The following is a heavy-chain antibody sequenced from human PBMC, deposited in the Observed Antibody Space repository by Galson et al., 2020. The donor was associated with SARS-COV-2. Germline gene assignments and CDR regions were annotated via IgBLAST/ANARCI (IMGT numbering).Heavy chain of an antibody. J-gene: IGHJ6*02. V-gene: IGHV3-48*04. CDR2: ISSSSSTI. CDR3: ARDSNGTVRRITIFGVVITRYYYYGMDV. CDR1: GFTFSSYS. Sequence: GESLKISCAASGFTFSSYSMNWVRQAPGKGLEWVSYISSSSSTIYYADSVKGRFTISRDNAKNSLYLQMNSLRAEDTAVYYCARDSNGTVRRITIFGVVITRYYYYGMDVWGQGTTVTVSS. D-gene: IGHD3-3*01.